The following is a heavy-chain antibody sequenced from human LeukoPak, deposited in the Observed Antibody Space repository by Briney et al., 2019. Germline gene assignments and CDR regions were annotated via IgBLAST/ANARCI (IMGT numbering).Heavy chain of an antibody. CDR2: LSGSGDTT. J-gene: IGHJ4*02. CDR3: AKVGQEYSSGWYSDY. D-gene: IGHD6-19*01. V-gene: IGHV3-23*01. Sequence: VLSGSGDTTYYADSVKGRFTISRDNSNNTLYLQMNSLRAEDTAVYYCAKVGQEYSSGWYSDYWGQGTLVTVSS.